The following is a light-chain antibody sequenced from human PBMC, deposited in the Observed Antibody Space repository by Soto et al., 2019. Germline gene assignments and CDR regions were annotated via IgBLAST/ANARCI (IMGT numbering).Light chain of an antibody. CDR3: TSYAGNNIL. Sequence: QSALTQPPSASGSPGQSVTISCTGTSSDVGGYNYVSWYQQHPGKAPKLMIYEVNKRPSGVPDRFSGSKSGNTASLTVSGPQAEDEAHYCCTSYAGNNILFGGGTKLTVL. CDR1: SSDVGGYNY. J-gene: IGLJ2*01. V-gene: IGLV2-8*01. CDR2: EVN.